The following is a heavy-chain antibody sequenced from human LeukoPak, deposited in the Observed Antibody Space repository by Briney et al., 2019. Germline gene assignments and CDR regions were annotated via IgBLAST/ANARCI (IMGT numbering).Heavy chain of an antibody. D-gene: IGHD6-19*01. V-gene: IGHV3-74*01. CDR1: GFTFSSYW. J-gene: IGHJ4*02. CDR3: ARERSYGGWFRNDY. CDR2: INSDGSTT. Sequence: GGSLRLSCAASGFTFSSYWMHWVRQAPGKGLLWVSRINSDGSTTSYADSVKGRFTIFRDNAKNSLFLQMNSLRAEDTAVYYCARERSYGGWFRNDYWGQGTLVTVSS.